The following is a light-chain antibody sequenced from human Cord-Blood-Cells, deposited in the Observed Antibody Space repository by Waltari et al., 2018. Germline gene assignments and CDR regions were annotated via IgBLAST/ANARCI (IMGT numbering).Light chain of an antibody. Sequence: SYVLTQPPSVSVAPGNTARITCGGNNIGSKSVHWYQQKPGQAPVLVIYYDSDRPSGIPERFSGSNSGNTATLTISRVEAGDEADYYCQVWDSSSDHRVFGGGTKLTVL. V-gene: IGLV3-21*04. CDR3: QVWDSSSDHRV. J-gene: IGLJ3*02. CDR1: NIGSKS. CDR2: YDS.